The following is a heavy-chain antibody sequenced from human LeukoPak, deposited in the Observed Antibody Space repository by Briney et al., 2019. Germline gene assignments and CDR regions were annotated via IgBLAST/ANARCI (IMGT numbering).Heavy chain of an antibody. V-gene: IGHV6-1*01. J-gene: IGHJ4*02. CDR1: GDIVSSDSAA. CDR2: TYFRSKWYY. D-gene: IGHD1-26*01. CDR3: ARDPVGGSTIFDS. Sequence: SQTLSLTCAISGDIVSSDSAAWNWIRQSPSRGLEWLARTYFRSKWYYDYASAVKGRITINPDTSKNQFSLQLNSVTPEDTAVYFCARDPVGGSTIFDSWGQGTLVTVSS.